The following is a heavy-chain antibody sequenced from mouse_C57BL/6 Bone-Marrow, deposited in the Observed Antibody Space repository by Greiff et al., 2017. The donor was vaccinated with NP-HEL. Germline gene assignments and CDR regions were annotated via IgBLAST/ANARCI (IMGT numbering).Heavy chain of an antibody. D-gene: IGHD1-1*01. CDR3: ARSSYYGGYFDY. CDR2: IRNKANGYTT. Sequence: DVMLVESGGGLVQPGGSLSLSCAASGFTFTDYYMSWVRQPPGKALEWLGFIRNKANGYTTEYSASVKGRFTISRDNSQSILYLQMNALRAEDSATYYCARSSYYGGYFDYWGQGTTLTVSS. V-gene: IGHV7-3*01. CDR1: GFTFTDYY. J-gene: IGHJ2*01.